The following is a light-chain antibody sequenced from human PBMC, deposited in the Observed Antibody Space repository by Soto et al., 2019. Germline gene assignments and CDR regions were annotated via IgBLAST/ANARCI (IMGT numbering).Light chain of an antibody. V-gene: IGKV1-39*01. CDR1: QRISNY. CDR3: QESYSTPRALS. J-gene: IGKJ4*01. Sequence: DIQMTQSPSSLSASVGDRVTITCRASQRISNYLNWYQQRPGKAPKLLIYASSNLQTGVPSRFSGSGSGTDFTLTISSLQPEDFATYFCQESYSTPRALSFGGGTRVE. CDR2: ASS.